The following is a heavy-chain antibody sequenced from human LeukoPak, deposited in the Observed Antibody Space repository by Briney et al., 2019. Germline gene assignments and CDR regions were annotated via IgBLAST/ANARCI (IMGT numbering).Heavy chain of an antibody. CDR1: GFTFSSYW. Sequence: GGSLRLSCAASGFTFSSYWMHWVRRAPGKGLVWVSRIKSDGGTTNYADTVKGRFTISRDNAENTLYLQMNSLRVEDTAVYYCTRRVSTTRWFDPWGQGTLVTVSS. J-gene: IGHJ5*02. D-gene: IGHD2-15*01. CDR3: TRRVSTTRWFDP. V-gene: IGHV3-74*01. CDR2: IKSDGGTT.